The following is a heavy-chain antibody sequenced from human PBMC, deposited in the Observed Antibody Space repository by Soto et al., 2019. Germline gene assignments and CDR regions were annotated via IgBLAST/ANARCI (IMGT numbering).Heavy chain of an antibody. Sequence: GGSLRLSCQASGFNLDNYGMHWVRQAPGKGLEWVAVITYDGSNKYYADSVKGRFTISRDNSKNTLSLHLNTLKPEDTAVYHCAKDRVGGTFYTPLGFWGQGTLVTVSS. D-gene: IGHD1-7*01. J-gene: IGHJ4*02. CDR1: GFNLDNYG. V-gene: IGHV3-30*18. CDR2: ITYDGSNK. CDR3: AKDRVGGTFYTPLGF.